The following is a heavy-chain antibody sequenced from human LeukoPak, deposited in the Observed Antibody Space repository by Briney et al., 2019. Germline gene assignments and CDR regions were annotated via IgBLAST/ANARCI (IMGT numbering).Heavy chain of an antibody. Sequence: PSETLSLTCTVSGGSISSYYWSWIRQPPGKGLEWIGYIYYSGSTNYNPSLKSRVTISVDTSKNQFSLKLSSVTAADTAVYYCARRRRLALGYYYYGMDVWGQGTTVTVSS. CDR3: ARRRRLALGYYYYGMDV. D-gene: IGHD6-19*01. CDR1: GGSISSYY. V-gene: IGHV4-59*08. CDR2: IYYSGST. J-gene: IGHJ6*02.